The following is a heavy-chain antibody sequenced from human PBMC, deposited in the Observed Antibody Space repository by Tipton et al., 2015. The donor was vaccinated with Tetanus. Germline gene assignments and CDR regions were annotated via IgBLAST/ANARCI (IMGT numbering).Heavy chain of an antibody. D-gene: IGHD6-6*01. CDR1: GGSIISADHY. J-gene: IGHJ5*02. CDR3: ARDQGGGRVVRLNWFDP. Sequence: TLSLTCTVSGGSIISADHYWSWIRQPPGKGLEWIGYIYYSGTTYYSPSLKSRVTISVDTSNNHFSLKLSSVTAADTAVYFCARDQGGGRVVRLNWFDPWGQGTLVTVSS. CDR2: IYYSGTT. V-gene: IGHV4-30-4*01.